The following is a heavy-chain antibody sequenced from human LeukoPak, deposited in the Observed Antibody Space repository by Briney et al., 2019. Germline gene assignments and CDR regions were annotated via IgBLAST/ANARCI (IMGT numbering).Heavy chain of an antibody. Sequence: ASVKVSCKTSGYTFTSYAMHWVRQAPGQRLEWMGWINAGNGNTKYSQKFQGRVTMTRDTSTSTVYMELSSLRSEDTAVYYCARSTRGDYWGQGTLVTVSS. CDR1: GYTFTSYA. CDR2: INAGNGNT. V-gene: IGHV1-3*01. D-gene: IGHD1-26*01. CDR3: ARSTRGDY. J-gene: IGHJ4*02.